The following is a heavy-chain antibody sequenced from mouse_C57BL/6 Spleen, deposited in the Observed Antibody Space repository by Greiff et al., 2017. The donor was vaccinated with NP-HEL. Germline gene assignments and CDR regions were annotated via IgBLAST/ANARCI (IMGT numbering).Heavy chain of an antibody. CDR1: GFSLTSYG. J-gene: IGHJ1*03. CDR3: ARTGTTVVAKYFDV. D-gene: IGHD1-1*01. V-gene: IGHV2-2*01. CDR2: IWSGGST. Sequence: VQLQQSGPGLVQPSQSLSITCTVSGFSLTSYGVHWVRQSPGKGLEWLGVIWSGGSTDYNAAFISRLSISKDNSKSQVFFKMNSLQADDTAIYYCARTGTTVVAKYFDVWGTGTTVTVSS.